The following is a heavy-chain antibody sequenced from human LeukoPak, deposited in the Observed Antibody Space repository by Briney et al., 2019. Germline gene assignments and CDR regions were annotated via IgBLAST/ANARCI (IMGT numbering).Heavy chain of an antibody. V-gene: IGHV3-48*03. J-gene: IGHJ4*02. D-gene: IGHD4-23*01. CDR3: AREVIGGNSA. Sequence: GSLRLLCAASGFTFSSYEMNWVRQAPGKGLEWVSYIGGPGSNVYYADSVKGRFTVSRDNAMNSLYLQMNSLRAEDTAVYYCAREVIGGNSAWGQGTLVTVSS. CDR1: GFTFSSYE. CDR2: IGGPGSNV.